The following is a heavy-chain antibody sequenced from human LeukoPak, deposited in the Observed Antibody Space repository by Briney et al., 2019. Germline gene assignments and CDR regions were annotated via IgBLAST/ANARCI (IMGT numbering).Heavy chain of an antibody. D-gene: IGHD4-17*01. V-gene: IGHV1-18*01. CDR1: GYTFTSYG. CDR3: ARAPLDYGDYDSYFDY. J-gene: IGHJ4*02. Sequence: ASVKVSCKASGYTFTSYGISWVRHAPGQGLEWMGWISAYNGNTNYAQKLQGRVTMTTDTSTSTAYMELRSLRSDDTAVYYCARAPLDYGDYDSYFDYWGQGTLVTVSS. CDR2: ISAYNGNT.